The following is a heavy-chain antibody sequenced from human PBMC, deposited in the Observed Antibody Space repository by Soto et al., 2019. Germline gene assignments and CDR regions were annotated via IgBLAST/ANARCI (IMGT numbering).Heavy chain of an antibody. CDR1: GVTFSSYA. D-gene: IGHD1-1*01. CDR2: ISGSGGST. J-gene: IGHJ4*02. V-gene: IGHV3-23*01. Sequence: EVPLLESGGGLVQPAGSLRLSCAASGVTFSSYAMSWVRQAPGNGLEWVSAISGSGGSTYYADSVKGRFTISRDNSKNTLYLQMNSLRAEDTAVYYCAKDYAWNDFLFDYWGQGTLVTVAS. CDR3: AKDYAWNDFLFDY.